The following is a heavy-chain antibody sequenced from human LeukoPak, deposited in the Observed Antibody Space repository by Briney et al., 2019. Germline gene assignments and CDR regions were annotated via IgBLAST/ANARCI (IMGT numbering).Heavy chain of an antibody. D-gene: IGHD3-3*02. CDR3: ARPFSSDADAFDI. Sequence: SETLSLTCTVSGGSISSHYWSWIRQPPGKGLDWIGYIYYSGSTNYNPSLKSRVTLSVDTSKNQFSLKLSSVTAPDTAVYYCARPFSSDADAFDIWGQGTMVTVSS. CDR1: GGSISSHY. CDR2: IYYSGST. J-gene: IGHJ3*02. V-gene: IGHV4-59*11.